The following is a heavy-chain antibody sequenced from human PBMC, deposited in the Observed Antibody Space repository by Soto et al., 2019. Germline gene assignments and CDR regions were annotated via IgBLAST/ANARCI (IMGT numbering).Heavy chain of an antibody. V-gene: IGHV3-11*01. J-gene: IGHJ4*02. CDR3: VRPYYTSSWFPFDR. CDR2: IDSDDGTT. D-gene: IGHD3-3*01. Sequence: QVQLVAPGGGLVKPGGSLRLSCTASGFDFGDYSMSWIRQAPGKGLEGVSYIDSDDGTTYYTDSVKGRFTISRDNAKTALYLQMTSLRVEDTALYYYVRPYYTSSWFPFDRWGQGTLVTVSS. CDR1: GFDFGDYS.